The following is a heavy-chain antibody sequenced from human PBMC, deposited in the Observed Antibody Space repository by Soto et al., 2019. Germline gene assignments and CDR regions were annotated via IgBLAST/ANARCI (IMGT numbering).Heavy chain of an antibody. D-gene: IGHD1-26*01. J-gene: IGHJ4*02. Sequence: QVQLVESGGGLVKPGGSLRLSCAASGFTFSDYYMSWIRQAPGKGLEWVSYISSSSSYYTNYAESVKGRFTISRDNAKPSLYLQMNSLRAEDMAVYYCARDRGSGGGIDYWGQGTLVTVSS. V-gene: IGHV3-11*06. CDR2: ISSSSSYYT. CDR3: ARDRGSGGGIDY. CDR1: GFTFSDYY.